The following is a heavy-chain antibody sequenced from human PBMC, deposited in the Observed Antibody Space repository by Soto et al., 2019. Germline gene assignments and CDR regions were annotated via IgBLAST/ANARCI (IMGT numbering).Heavy chain of an antibody. CDR3: ARESEDLTSNFDY. V-gene: IGHV3-21*06. J-gene: IGHJ4*02. CDR2: ISSTTNYI. CDR1: GFTFTRYS. Sequence: PGGSLRLSCAASGFTFTRYSMNLVRQAPGKGLEWVSSISSTTNYIYYGDSMKGRFTISRDNAKNSLYLEMNSLRDEDTAVYYCARESEDLTSNFDYWGQGTLVTVSS.